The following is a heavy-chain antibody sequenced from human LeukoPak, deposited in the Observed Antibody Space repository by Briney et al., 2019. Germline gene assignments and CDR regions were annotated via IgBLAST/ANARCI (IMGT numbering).Heavy chain of an antibody. V-gene: IGHV4-34*01. CDR2: INHSGST. J-gene: IGHJ5*02. CDR3: ARKRGRSMFDP. Sequence: SETLSLTCAVNGGSFSGYYWSRIRQPPGKGLEWIGEINHSGSTNYNPSLKSRVTISVDTSKNQFSLKLSSVTAADTAVYYCARKRGRSMFDPWGQGTLVTVSS. CDR1: GGSFSGYY.